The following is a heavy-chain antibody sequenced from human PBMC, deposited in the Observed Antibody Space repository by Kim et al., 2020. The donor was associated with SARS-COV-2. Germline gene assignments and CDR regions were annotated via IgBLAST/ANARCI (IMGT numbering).Heavy chain of an antibody. CDR1: GFTVSSNY. D-gene: IGHD5-12*01. J-gene: IGHJ4*02. Sequence: GGSLRLSCAASGFTVSSNYMSWVRQAPGKGLEWVSVIYSGGSTYYADSVKGRFTISRDNSKNTLYLQMNSLRAEDTAVYYCARMEMATTLFAYYFDYWGQGTLVTVSS. CDR3: ARMEMATTLFAYYFDY. V-gene: IGHV3-66*01. CDR2: IYSGGST.